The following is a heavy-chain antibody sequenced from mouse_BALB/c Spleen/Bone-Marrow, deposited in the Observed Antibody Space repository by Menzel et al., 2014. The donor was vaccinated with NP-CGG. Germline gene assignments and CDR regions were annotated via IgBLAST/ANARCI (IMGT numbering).Heavy chain of an antibody. V-gene: IGHV1S81*02. CDR1: GYTFTNYF. D-gene: IGHD1-2*01. J-gene: IGHJ1*01. Sequence: QVQPQQSGAELVKPGASVKLSCRVSGYTFTNYFVYWVKQRPGQGLEWIGEINPSNDTPNFNEKFKSKATLTVDKSSSTAYMQLSSLTSEDSAVYYCTRSGYYGYGWYFDVWGAGTAVTVSS. CDR2: INPSNDTP. CDR3: TRSGYYGYGWYFDV.